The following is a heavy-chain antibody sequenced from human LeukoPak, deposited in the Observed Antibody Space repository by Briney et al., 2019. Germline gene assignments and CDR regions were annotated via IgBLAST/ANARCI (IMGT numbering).Heavy chain of an antibody. V-gene: IGHV4-59*12. CDR2: IYYSGST. Sequence: SETLSLTCTVSGGSISSYYWSWIRQPPGKGLEWIGYIYYSGSTNYNPSLKSRVTISVDTSKNQFSLKLSSVTAADTAVYYCARAPGDYGDFDYWGQGTLVTVSS. CDR3: ARAPGDYGDFDY. J-gene: IGHJ4*02. D-gene: IGHD4-17*01. CDR1: GGSISSYY.